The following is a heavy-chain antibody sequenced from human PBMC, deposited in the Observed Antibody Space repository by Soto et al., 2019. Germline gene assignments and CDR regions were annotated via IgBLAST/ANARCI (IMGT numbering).Heavy chain of an antibody. CDR1: GFTFSSYA. V-gene: IGHV3-30-3*01. J-gene: IGHJ4*02. CDR2: ISYDGSNK. Sequence: QVQLVESGGGVVQPGRSLRLSCAASGFTFSSYAMHWVRQTPGKGLEWVAFISYDGSNKYYADSVKGRFTISRDNSKNTLYLQMNSLRAEDTAVYYCARDLWPISPMFDYWGQGTLVTVSS. CDR3: ARDLWPISPMFDY.